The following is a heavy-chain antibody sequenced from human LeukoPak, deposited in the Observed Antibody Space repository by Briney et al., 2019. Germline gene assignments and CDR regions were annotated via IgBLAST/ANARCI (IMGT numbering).Heavy chain of an antibody. CDR3: ARDKGTRSLDH. CDR2: IWYDGSYK. CDR1: GLPFSTSG. V-gene: IGHV3-33*01. Sequence: GGSLRLSCAASGLPFSTSGMHWVRQAPGKGLGWVADIWYDGSYKYYADSVQGRFIISRDNSINMVYLEMNSLRAEDTAVYYCARDKGTRSLDHWGQGTLVTVSS. D-gene: IGHD1-14*01. J-gene: IGHJ4*02.